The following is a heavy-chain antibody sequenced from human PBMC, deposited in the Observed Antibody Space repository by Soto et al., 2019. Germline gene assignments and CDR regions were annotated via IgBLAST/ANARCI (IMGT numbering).Heavy chain of an antibody. J-gene: IGHJ3*02. CDR1: GISIPSSSSY. Sequence: SATRFLTCAVSGISIPSSSSYWVWIRKPPGKGLEWIGSIYYSGSTYYNPSLKSRVTISVDTSKNQFSLKLSSVTAADTAVYYCVSADVLLWFGEPCGWRYDAFDIWGQGTMVS. V-gene: IGHV4-39*01. CDR2: IYYSGST. CDR3: VSADVLLWFGEPCGWRYDAFDI. D-gene: IGHD3-10*01.